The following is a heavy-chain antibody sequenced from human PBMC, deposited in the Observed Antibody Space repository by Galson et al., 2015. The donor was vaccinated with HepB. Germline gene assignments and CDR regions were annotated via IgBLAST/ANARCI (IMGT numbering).Heavy chain of an antibody. CDR3: ARQLAVAGPYYYYGMDV. Sequence: QSGAEVKKPGESLKISCKGSGYSFNSYWIGWVRQMPGKGLEWIGIIYPGDSDTRYSPSFQGQVTISADKSISTAYLQWSSLKASDTAMYYCARQLAVAGPYYYYGMDVWGQGTTFTVSS. CDR2: IYPGDSDT. CDR1: GYSFNSYW. D-gene: IGHD6-19*01. V-gene: IGHV5-51*01. J-gene: IGHJ6*02.